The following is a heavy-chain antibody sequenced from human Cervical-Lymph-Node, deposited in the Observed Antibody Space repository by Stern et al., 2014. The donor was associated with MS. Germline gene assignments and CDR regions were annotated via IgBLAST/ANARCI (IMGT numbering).Heavy chain of an antibody. Sequence: EVQLLESGGGLVQPGGTPRLSCVASGFTFSSYAINWVRQAPGKGLQWVSAIVASGERTYYADSVKGRFTISRDNSKNTVHLQMTSLRAEDTAMYFCALLATPTDYWGQGTLVAVSS. CDR1: GFTFSSYA. J-gene: IGHJ4*02. V-gene: IGHV3-23*01. CDR3: ALLATPTDY. CDR2: IVASGERT. D-gene: IGHD2-15*01.